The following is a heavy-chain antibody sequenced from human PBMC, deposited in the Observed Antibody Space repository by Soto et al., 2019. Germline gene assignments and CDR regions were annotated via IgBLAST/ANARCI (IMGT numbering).Heavy chain of an antibody. Sequence: SETLSLTCTVSGGSISSYYWSWIRQPPGKGLEWIGYIYYSGSTNYNPSLKSRVTISVDTSKNQFSLKLSSVTAADTAVYYCARFGVWAGRSGSNFDYWGQGTLVTVS. J-gene: IGHJ4*02. CDR2: IYYSGST. D-gene: IGHD3-3*01. CDR1: GGSISSYY. CDR3: ARFGVWAGRSGSNFDY. V-gene: IGHV4-59*01.